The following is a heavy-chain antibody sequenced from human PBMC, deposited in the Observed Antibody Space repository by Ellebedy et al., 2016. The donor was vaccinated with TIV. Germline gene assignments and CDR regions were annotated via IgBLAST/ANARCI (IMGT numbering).Heavy chain of an antibody. D-gene: IGHD2-8*01. V-gene: IGHV3-21*01. Sequence: GESLKISXAASGFTFSSYSMNWVRQAPGKGLEWVSSISSSSSYIYYADSVKGRFTISRDNAKNSLYLQMNSLRAEDTAVYYCARDYGDIVLRNWFDPWGQGTLVTVSS. CDR1: GFTFSSYS. CDR3: ARDYGDIVLRNWFDP. CDR2: ISSSSSYI. J-gene: IGHJ5*02.